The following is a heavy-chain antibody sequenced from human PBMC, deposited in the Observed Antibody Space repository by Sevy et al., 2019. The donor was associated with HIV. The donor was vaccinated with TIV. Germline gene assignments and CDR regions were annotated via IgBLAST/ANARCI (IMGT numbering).Heavy chain of an antibody. CDR2: ISSNGGST. CDR1: GFTFSSYA. V-gene: IGHV3-64D*06. D-gene: IGHD3-22*01. CDR3: VKDGAPTYYYDSSGYYYPNAFDY. J-gene: IGHJ4*02. Sequence: GGSLRLSCSASGFTFSSYAMHWVRQAPGKGLEYVSAISSNGGSTYYADSVKGRFTISRDNSKNTLYLQMISLRAEDTAVYYCVKDGAPTYYYDSSGYYYPNAFDYWGQGTLVTVSS.